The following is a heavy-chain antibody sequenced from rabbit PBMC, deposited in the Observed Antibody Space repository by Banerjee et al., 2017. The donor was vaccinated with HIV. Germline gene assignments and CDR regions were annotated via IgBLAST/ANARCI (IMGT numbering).Heavy chain of an antibody. CDR3: ARSGYAGNGYATYLYL. Sequence: QSLEESGGDLVKPGASLTLTCTASGFSFSSSYYMCWVRQAPGKGLEWIACIYAGSSGSTYYASWAKGRFTISKTSSTTVTLQMTSLTAADTATYFCARSGYAGNGYATYLYLWGPGTLVTVS. J-gene: IGHJ4*01. CDR1: GFSFSSSYY. CDR2: IYAGSSGST. V-gene: IGHV1S40*01. D-gene: IGHD8-1*01.